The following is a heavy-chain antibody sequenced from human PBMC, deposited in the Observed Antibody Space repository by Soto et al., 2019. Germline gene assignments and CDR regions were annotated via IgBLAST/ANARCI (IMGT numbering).Heavy chain of an antibody. CDR2: IIPIFGTA. CDR1: GGTFSSYA. Sequence: SVKVSCKASGGTFSSYAISWVRQAPGQGLEWMGGIIPIFGTANYAQKFQGRVTITADESTSTAYMELSSLRSEDTAVYYCASYDFWSGYSRRRTYYYYGMDVWGQGTTVTVSS. CDR3: ASYDFWSGYSRRRTYYYYGMDV. D-gene: IGHD3-3*01. J-gene: IGHJ6*02. V-gene: IGHV1-69*13.